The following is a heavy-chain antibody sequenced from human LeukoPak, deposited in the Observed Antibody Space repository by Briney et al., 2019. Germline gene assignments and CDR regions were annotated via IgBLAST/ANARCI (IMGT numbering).Heavy chain of an antibody. CDR1: GFTFSSYA. V-gene: IGHV3-30*04. CDR3: ARSETAQYFDWLLHPNFDY. CDR2: ISYDGSNK. Sequence: AGSLRLSCAASGFTFSSYAMHWVRQAPGKGLEWVAVISYDGSNKYYADSGKGRFTISRDKSKNTLYLQMNSLRAEDTAVYYCARSETAQYFDWLLHPNFDYWGQGTQVTVSS. D-gene: IGHD3-9*01. J-gene: IGHJ4*02.